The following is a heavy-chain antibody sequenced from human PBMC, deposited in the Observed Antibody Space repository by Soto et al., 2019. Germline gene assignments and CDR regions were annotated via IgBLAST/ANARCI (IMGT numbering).Heavy chain of an antibody. CDR3: AREYYYDSSGKGSFDP. J-gene: IGHJ5*02. V-gene: IGHV1-8*01. Sequence: ASVKVSCKASGYTFTSYDINWVRQATGQGLEWMGWMNPNSGNTGYAQKFQGRVTMTRNTSISTAYMELSSLRSEDTAVYYCAREYYYDSSGKGSFDPWGQGTLVTVSS. CDR1: GYTFTSYD. D-gene: IGHD3-22*01. CDR2: MNPNSGNT.